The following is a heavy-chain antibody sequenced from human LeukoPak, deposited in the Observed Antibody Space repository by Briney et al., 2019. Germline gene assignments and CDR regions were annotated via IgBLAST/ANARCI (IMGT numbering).Heavy chain of an antibody. CDR3: ARESYYYDSSGSYAFDI. Sequence: GSLRLSCAASGFTFSSYAMHWVRQAPGKGLEWVAVISYDGSNKYYADSVKGRFTISRDNSKNTLYLQMNSLRAEDTAVYYCARESYYYDSSGSYAFDIWGQGTMVTVSS. J-gene: IGHJ3*02. CDR1: GFTFSSYA. D-gene: IGHD3-22*01. V-gene: IGHV3-30-3*01. CDR2: ISYDGSNK.